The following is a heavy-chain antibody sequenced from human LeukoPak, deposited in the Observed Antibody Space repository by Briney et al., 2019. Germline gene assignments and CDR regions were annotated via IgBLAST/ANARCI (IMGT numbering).Heavy chain of an antibody. CDR3: ARDQEEWVGATSFDY. Sequence: AAVQVSFKASGYPFTSYGISWVRPAPGQGREWRGWISSYNGNTNYSQKLQGRVTMTTDTSTSTAYMELRSLRSDDTAVYYCARDQEEWVGATSFDYWGQGTLVTVSS. V-gene: IGHV1-18*01. CDR1: GYPFTSYG. CDR2: ISSYNGNT. J-gene: IGHJ4*02. D-gene: IGHD1-26*01.